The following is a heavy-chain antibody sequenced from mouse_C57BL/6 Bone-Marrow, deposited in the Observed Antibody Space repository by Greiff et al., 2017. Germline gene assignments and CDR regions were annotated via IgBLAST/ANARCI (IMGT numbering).Heavy chain of an antibody. D-gene: IGHD1-1*01. CDR3: ARTYGDY. Sequence: EVKVVESGGDLVKPGGSLKLSCAASGFTFSSYGMSWVRQTPDKRLEWVATISSGGSYTYYPDSVKGRFTISRDNAKNTLYLQMSSLKSEDTAMYYCARTYGDYWGQGTTLTVSS. V-gene: IGHV5-6*01. CDR1: GFTFSSYG. CDR2: ISSGGSYT. J-gene: IGHJ2*01.